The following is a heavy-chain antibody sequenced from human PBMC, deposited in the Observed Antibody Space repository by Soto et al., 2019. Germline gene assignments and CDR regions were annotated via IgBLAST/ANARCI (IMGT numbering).Heavy chain of an antibody. CDR1: GGSISSSSYY. D-gene: IGHD2-15*01. Sequence: SETLSLTCTVSGGSISSSSYYWGWIRQPPGKGLEWIGSIYYSGSTYYNPSLKSRVTISVDTSKNQFSLKLSSVTAADTAVYYCARRVGGYCSGGSCYGNWLDPSGQGTLVTVSS. CDR2: IYYSGST. J-gene: IGHJ5*02. V-gene: IGHV4-39*01. CDR3: ARRVGGYCSGGSCYGNWLDP.